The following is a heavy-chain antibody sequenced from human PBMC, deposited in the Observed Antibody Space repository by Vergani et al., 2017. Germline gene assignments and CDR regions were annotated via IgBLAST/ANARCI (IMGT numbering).Heavy chain of an antibody. V-gene: IGHV3-NL1*01. CDR3: AKSAFSDYSSLHHFYYMDV. J-gene: IGHJ6*03. CDR1: GFTLNTYG. D-gene: IGHD4-17*01. CDR2: IGGSGVHT. Sequence: QVQILQSGGGVVQPGGSLRLSCTLSGFTLNTYGIHWVRQAPGKGLEWVSFIGGSGVHTYYADSVKGRFTISRDNSKNTLYLQMNSLRAEDTAVYYCAKSAFSDYSSLHHFYYMDVWGKGTTVTVSS.